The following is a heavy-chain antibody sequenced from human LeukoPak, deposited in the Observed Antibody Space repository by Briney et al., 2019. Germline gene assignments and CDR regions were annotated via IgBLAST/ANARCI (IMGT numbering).Heavy chain of an antibody. V-gene: IGHV4-4*07. J-gene: IGHJ5*02. CDR2: IFTTGST. CDR3: ARGLSGYDSSGYYDNWFDP. CDR1: GGSIGNFY. Sequence: SETLSLTCTVSGGSIGNFYWNWIRQPAGKGLEWIGRIFTTGSTNYNPSLKSRVTMSVDTSKNQFSLKLSSVTAADTAVYYCARGLSGYDSSGYYDNWFDPWGQGTLVTVSS. D-gene: IGHD3-22*01.